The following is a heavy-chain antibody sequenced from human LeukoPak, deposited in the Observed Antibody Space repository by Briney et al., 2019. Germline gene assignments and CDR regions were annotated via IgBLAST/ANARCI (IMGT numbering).Heavy chain of an antibody. CDR1: GFTFSSYA. V-gene: IGHV3-23*01. CDR3: AKDVAGVRGVRGGFDY. D-gene: IGHD3-10*01. J-gene: IGHJ4*02. CDR2: IGGSDFST. Sequence: PGGSLRLSCAASGFTFSSYAMSWVRQAPGKGLEWVSAIGGSDFSTYYADSVKGRFTISRDNSKNTLYLQMNSRRAEDTAIYYCAKDVAGVRGVRGGFDYWGQGTLVTVSS.